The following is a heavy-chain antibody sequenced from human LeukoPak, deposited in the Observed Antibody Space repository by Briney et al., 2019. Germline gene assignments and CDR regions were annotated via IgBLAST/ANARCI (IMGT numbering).Heavy chain of an antibody. J-gene: IGHJ6*03. Sequence: SVKVSCKASGGTFSSYAISWVRQAPGQGLEWMGGIIPIFGTANYAQKFQGRVTITADESTSTAYMELSSLRSEDTAVYYCARGVTYSNYVGYYMDVWGKGTTVTVSS. V-gene: IGHV1-69*13. CDR3: ARGVTYSNYVGYYMDV. CDR2: IIPIFGTA. D-gene: IGHD4-11*01. CDR1: GGTFSSYA.